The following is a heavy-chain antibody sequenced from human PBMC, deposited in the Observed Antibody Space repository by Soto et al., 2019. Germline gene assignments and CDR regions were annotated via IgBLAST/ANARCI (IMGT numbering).Heavy chain of an antibody. V-gene: IGHV1-2*02. J-gene: IGHJ6*02. CDR3: AAGGVYAIPDYYYYYGMDV. CDR1: GYTFTGYY. Sequence: GASVKVSCKASGYTFTGYYMHWVRQAPGQGLEWMGWINPNSGGTNYAQKFQGRVTMTRDTSISTVYMELSRLRSDDTAVYYCAAGGVYAIPDYYYYYGMDVWGQGTTVTVS. CDR2: INPNSGGT. D-gene: IGHD2-8*01.